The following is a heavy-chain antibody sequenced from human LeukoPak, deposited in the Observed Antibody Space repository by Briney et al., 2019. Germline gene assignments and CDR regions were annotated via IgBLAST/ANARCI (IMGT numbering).Heavy chain of an antibody. CDR1: GYTPTELS. J-gene: IGHJ5*02. CDR2: FDPEDGET. CDR3: ATEPFWYSSSWPNWFDP. Sequence: ASVKVSCKVFGYTPTELSMHWVRQAPGKGLEWMGGFDPEDGETIYAQKFQGRVTMTEDTSTDTAYMELSSLRSEDTAVYYCATEPFWYSSSWPNWFDPWGQGTLVTVSS. V-gene: IGHV1-24*01. D-gene: IGHD6-13*01.